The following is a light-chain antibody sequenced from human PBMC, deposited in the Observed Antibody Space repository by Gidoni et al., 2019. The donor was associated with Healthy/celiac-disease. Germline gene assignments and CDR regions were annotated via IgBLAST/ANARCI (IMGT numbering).Light chain of an antibody. CDR3: SSYTSSSTLV. CDR1: SSDVGGYNF. CDR2: EVS. Sequence: QSALTQPASVSGSPGQQITISCTGTSSDVGGYNFVSWYQQHPGKSPKLMIYEVSKRPSGVSNRFSGSKSGNTASLTISGLQAEDEADYYCSSYTSSSTLVFGGGTKLTVL. J-gene: IGLJ3*02. V-gene: IGLV2-14*01.